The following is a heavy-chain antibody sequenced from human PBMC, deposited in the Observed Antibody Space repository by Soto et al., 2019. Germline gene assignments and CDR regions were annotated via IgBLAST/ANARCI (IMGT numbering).Heavy chain of an antibody. CDR2: ISGSGGST. J-gene: IGHJ4*02. Sequence: GGSLRLSCAASGFTFSSYAMSWVRQAPGKGLEWVSAISGSGGSTYYADSVKGRFTISRDNSKNTLYLQMNSLRAEDTAVYYCAKDRLQSGYGDYNFLSFWGQGTLVTVSS. V-gene: IGHV3-23*01. CDR1: GFTFSSYA. D-gene: IGHD4-17*01. CDR3: AKDRLQSGYGDYNFLSF.